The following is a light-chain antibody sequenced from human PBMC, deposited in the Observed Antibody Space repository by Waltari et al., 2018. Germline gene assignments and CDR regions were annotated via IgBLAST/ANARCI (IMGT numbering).Light chain of an antibody. V-gene: IGLV4-69*01. CDR3: QTWDTDSYVI. Sequence: QLVLTQSPSASASLGASVKLTCTLSSGHSTYAIAWHQQQPEKGPRYLMKLNTDGSHNEGDGIPDRFSGCSSGAERYLTISSLQSADEADYYCQTWDTDSYVIFGGGTKLTVL. CDR2: LNTDGSH. J-gene: IGLJ2*01. CDR1: SGHSTYA.